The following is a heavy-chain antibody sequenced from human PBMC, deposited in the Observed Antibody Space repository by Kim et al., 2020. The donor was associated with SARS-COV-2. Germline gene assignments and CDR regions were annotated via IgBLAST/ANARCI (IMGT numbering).Heavy chain of an antibody. J-gene: IGHJ5*02. Sequence: NPSLKNRVTFLVDTSKNHFSLRLTSVTAADTAVYFCARDHYSSPNNWFDPWGQGTLVTVSS. V-gene: IGHV4-39*07. CDR3: ARDHYSSPNNWFDP. D-gene: IGHD6-13*01.